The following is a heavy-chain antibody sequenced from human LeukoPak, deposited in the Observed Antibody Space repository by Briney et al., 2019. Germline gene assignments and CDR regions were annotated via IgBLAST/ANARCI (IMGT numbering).Heavy chain of an antibody. Sequence: KPSETLSLTCTVSGGSISSYYWSWIRQPPGKGLEWIGYIYYSGSTYYNPSLKSRVTISVDTSKNQFSLKLSSVTAADTAVYYCASSLDRHGGRAPFDYWGQGTLATVSS. CDR2: IYYSGST. CDR1: GGSISSYY. D-gene: IGHD4-23*01. J-gene: IGHJ4*02. V-gene: IGHV4-59*12. CDR3: ASSLDRHGGRAPFDY.